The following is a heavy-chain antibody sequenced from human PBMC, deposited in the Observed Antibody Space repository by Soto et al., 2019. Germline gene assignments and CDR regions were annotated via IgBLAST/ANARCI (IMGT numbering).Heavy chain of an antibody. CDR3: ARARGYGSGTGCYSGF. J-gene: IGHJ4*02. CDR1: GGTFSHYA. D-gene: IGHD2-2*02. CDR2: IVPVSGTT. Sequence: QVQLVQSGAEVKKPGSSVKVSCKSSGGTFSHYAITWVRQAPGQGLEWMGGIVPVSGTTDYAEKFRGRVTITADKITSTAYRELTNLQSDDTAVYYCARARGYGSGTGCYSGFWGQGTLVTVSS. V-gene: IGHV1-69*06.